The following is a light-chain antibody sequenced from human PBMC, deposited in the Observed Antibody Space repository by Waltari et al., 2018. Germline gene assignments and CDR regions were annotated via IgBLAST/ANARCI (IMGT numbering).Light chain of an antibody. CDR3: HQRSSWPPALT. V-gene: IGKV3-11*01. Sequence: EIVLTQSPATLSLSPGERATLSCRASQSVSSYSAWYQQKPGQAPRLLIYDTSNRATGIPARFSGSGSGTDFTLTISSLETEDFAVYYCHQRSSWPPALTFGGGTKVEIK. CDR1: QSVSSY. J-gene: IGKJ4*01. CDR2: DTS.